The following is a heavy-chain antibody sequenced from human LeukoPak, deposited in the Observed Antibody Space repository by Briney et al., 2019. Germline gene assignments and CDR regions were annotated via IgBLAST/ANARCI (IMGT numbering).Heavy chain of an antibody. CDR3: ARLRSTQLRYFDIDY. CDR1: GFTFSARE. D-gene: IGHD5-24*01. Sequence: GGSLRLSCEASGFTFSAREMNWVRQAPGKGLEWVSSISSTSSHTYYADSLEGRFTISRDNAKNSLYLQMDRLRAEDTAVYFCARLRSTQLRYFDIDYWGQGTLVTVSS. V-gene: IGHV3-21*01. J-gene: IGHJ4*02. CDR2: ISSTSSHT.